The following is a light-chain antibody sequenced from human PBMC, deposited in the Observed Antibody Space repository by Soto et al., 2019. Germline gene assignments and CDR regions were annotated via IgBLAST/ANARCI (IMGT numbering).Light chain of an antibody. Sequence: EIVLTQSPATLSLSPGQRATLSCRASQTVHNYLAWYQHKPGQAPRLLIFDASNRATGIPDRFSGSGSETDFTLTISSLEPDDFALYYCQQRSSWPLTFSGGTKVEI. J-gene: IGKJ4*01. V-gene: IGKV3-11*01. CDR3: QQRSSWPLT. CDR1: QTVHNY. CDR2: DAS.